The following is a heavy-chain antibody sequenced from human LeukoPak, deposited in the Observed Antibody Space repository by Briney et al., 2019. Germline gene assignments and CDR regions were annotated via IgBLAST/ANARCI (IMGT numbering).Heavy chain of an antibody. CDR1: GGSFRVYY. J-gene: IGHJ4*02. D-gene: IGHD1-26*01. CDR2: INHSEST. CDR3: ARHGAGLDY. V-gene: IGHV4-34*01. Sequence: KPSETLSLTCAVYGGSFRVYYWSWIRQPPGKGLEWIGEINHSESTKYNPSLKRRVPLSEDTPQKLFSLKLEPVNGPEPACFFLARHGAGLDYWGKGTLVTVSS.